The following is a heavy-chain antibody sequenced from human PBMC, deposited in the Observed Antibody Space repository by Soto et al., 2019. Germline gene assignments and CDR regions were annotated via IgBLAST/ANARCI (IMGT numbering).Heavy chain of an antibody. J-gene: IGHJ6*02. CDR3: ARGIDGWYQGSYYYGMDV. CDR2: IYYSGST. V-gene: IGHV4-61*01. Sequence: QVQLQESGPGLVKPSETLSLTCTVSGGSVSSGSYYWSWIRQPPGKGLEWIGYIYYSGSTNYNPSLKSRVTISVDTSKNQFSLKLSSVTAADTAVYYCARGIDGWYQGSYYYGMDVWGQGTTVTVSS. D-gene: IGHD2-2*01. CDR1: GGSVSSGSYY.